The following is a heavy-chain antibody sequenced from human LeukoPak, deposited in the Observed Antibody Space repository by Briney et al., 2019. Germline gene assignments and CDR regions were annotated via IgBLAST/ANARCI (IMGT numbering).Heavy chain of an antibody. CDR3: AKVGIEWTYYFDS. V-gene: IGHV3-23*01. Sequence: PGGSLRLSCAASAFTFSSYAMTWVRQAPGKGLEWVSGISGSGGSTYYADSVKGRFTISRDNSKNTLYLQMNSLRAEDTAIYYCAKVGIEWTYYFDSWGQGTLVTVSS. D-gene: IGHD2-2*03. J-gene: IGHJ4*02. CDR1: AFTFSSYA. CDR2: ISGSGGST.